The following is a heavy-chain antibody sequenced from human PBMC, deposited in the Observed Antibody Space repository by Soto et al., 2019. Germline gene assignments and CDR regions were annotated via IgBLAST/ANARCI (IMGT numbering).Heavy chain of an antibody. Sequence: GGSLILSCAASGFTFSDHYMDWVRQAPGKGLEWVGRTRNKANSYTTEYAASVKGRFTISRDDSKNSLYLQMNSLKTEDTAVYYCARGIVGATDAFDIWGQGTMVTVSS. V-gene: IGHV3-72*01. J-gene: IGHJ3*02. CDR3: ARGIVGATDAFDI. CDR2: TRNKANSYTT. CDR1: GFTFSDHY. D-gene: IGHD1-26*01.